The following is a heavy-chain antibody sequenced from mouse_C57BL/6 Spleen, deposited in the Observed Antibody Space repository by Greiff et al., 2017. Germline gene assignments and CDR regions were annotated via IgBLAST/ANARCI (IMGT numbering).Heavy chain of an antibody. CDR2: IDPSDSYT. D-gene: IGHD2-3*01. V-gene: IGHV1-50*01. CDR1: GYTFTSYW. Sequence: QVQLKQSGAELVKPGASVKLSCKASGYTFTSYWMQWVKQRPGQGLEWIGEIDPSDSYTNYNQKFKGKATLTVDTSSSTAYMQLSSLTSEDSAVYYCARGYDGYYGYFDYWGQGTTLTVSS. CDR3: ARGYDGYYGYFDY. J-gene: IGHJ2*01.